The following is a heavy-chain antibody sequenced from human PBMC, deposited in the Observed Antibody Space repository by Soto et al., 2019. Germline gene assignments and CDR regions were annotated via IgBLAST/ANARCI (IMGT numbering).Heavy chain of an antibody. J-gene: IGHJ6*02. CDR2: IIPIFGTA. Sequence: ASVKVSCKASGGTFSSYAISWVRQAPGQGLEWMGGIIPIFGTANYAQKFQGRVTITADKSTSTAYMELSSLRSEDTAVYYCARATKTTVYYYYGMDVWGQGTTVTVSS. V-gene: IGHV1-69*06. D-gene: IGHD4-4*01. CDR1: GGTFSSYA. CDR3: ARATKTTVYYYYGMDV.